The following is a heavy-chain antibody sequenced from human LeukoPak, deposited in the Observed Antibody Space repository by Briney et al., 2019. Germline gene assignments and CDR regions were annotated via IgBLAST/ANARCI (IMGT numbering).Heavy chain of an antibody. CDR2: ISYDGSNQ. Sequence: GRSLRLSCAVSGFTFSSYGMHWVRQAPGKGLEWVAVISYDGSNQYYADSVKGRFTISRDNSKNTLYLQMNSLRAEDTTVYYCAKDRNFGFLDYWGQGTPVIVSS. CDR3: AKDRNFGFLDY. D-gene: IGHD3-16*01. CDR1: GFTFSSYG. J-gene: IGHJ4*02. V-gene: IGHV3-30*18.